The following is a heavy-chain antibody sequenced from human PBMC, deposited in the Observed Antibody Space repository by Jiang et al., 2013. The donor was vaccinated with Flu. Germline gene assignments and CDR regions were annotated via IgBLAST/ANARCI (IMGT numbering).Heavy chain of an antibody. V-gene: IGHV3-7*03. J-gene: IGHJ4*02. CDR2: IKPDGTEK. CDR3: ARGRGHDY. Sequence: LSCAASGFTFSIFWMSWVRQAPGKGLECVANIKPDGTEKYYVDSVMGRFTISRDNAKNSVYLQLSSLRAEDTGVYYCARGRGHDYWGQGTLVTVSS. D-gene: IGHD6-25*01. CDR1: GFTFSIFW.